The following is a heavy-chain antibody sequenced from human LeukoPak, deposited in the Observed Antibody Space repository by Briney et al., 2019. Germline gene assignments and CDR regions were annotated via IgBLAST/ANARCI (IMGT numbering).Heavy chain of an antibody. V-gene: IGHV3-33*01. D-gene: IGHD6-19*01. CDR1: GFTFSSYG. CDR3: ARVGIAVAGTAAFDI. Sequence: GGSLRLSCAASGFTFSSYGMHWVRQAPGKGLEWVAVIWYDGSNKYYADSVKGRFTISRDNSKNTLYLQMNSLRAEDTAVYYCARVGIAVAGTAAFDIWGQGTMVTVSS. CDR2: IWYDGSNK. J-gene: IGHJ3*02.